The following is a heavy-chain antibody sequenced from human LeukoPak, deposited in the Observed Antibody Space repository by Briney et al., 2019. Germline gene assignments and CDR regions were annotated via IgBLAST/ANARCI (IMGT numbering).Heavy chain of an antibody. J-gene: IGHJ5*02. CDR2: IYHSGST. D-gene: IGHD3-22*01. CDR1: GGSISSSNW. V-gene: IGHV4-4*02. Sequence: SETLSLTCAVSGGSISSSNWWSWVRQPPGQGLEWIGEIYHSGSTNYNPSLKSRVTISVDKSKDQFSLKLSSVTAADTAVYYCARLGNYYDSSGYYYYWFDPWGQGTLVTVSS. CDR3: ARLGNYYDSSGYYYYWFDP.